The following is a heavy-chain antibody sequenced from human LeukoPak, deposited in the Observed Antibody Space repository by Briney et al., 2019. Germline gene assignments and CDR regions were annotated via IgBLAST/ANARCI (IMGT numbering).Heavy chain of an antibody. CDR2: ISDSGGST. J-gene: IGHJ6*03. D-gene: IGHD6-19*01. V-gene: IGHV3-23*01. CDR3: AKAVSRLGYMDV. Sequence: GGSLRLSCAASGFTFSSYGMRWVRQAPGKGLEWVSTISDSGGSTYYADSVKGRFTISRDNSKNTLYLQMNSLRVEDTAVYYCAKAVSRLGYMDVWGKGTTVTVSS. CDR1: GFTFSSYG.